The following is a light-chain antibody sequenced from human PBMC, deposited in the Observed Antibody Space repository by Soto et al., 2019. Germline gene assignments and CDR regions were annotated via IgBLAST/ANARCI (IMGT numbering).Light chain of an antibody. J-gene: IGLJ2*01. Sequence: QLVLTQPASVSGSPGQSITISCTGTSSDVGGYNHVSWYQQHPGEAPKLMIYDVNNRPSGVSNRFSGSKSGNTASLTISGLQADDEGDYYCSSFSSSSTFAFGGGTKLTVL. CDR1: SSDVGGYNH. CDR3: SSFSSSSTFA. V-gene: IGLV2-14*01. CDR2: DVN.